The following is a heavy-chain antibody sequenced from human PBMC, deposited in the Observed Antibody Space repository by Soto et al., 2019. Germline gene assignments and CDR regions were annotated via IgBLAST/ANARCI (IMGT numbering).Heavy chain of an antibody. V-gene: IGHV3-23*01. Sequence: GGSLRLSCAASGFTFSSYAMSWVRQAPGKGLEWVSAISGSGGSTYYADSVKGRFTISRDNSKNTLYLQMNSLRAEDTAVYYCAKDGPRSYSSSWYDAFDIWGQGTMVTVSS. CDR3: AKDGPRSYSSSWYDAFDI. CDR1: GFTFSSYA. J-gene: IGHJ3*02. D-gene: IGHD6-13*01. CDR2: ISGSGGST.